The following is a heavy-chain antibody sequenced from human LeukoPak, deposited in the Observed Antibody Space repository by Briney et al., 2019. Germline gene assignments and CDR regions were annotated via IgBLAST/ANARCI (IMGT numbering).Heavy chain of an antibody. J-gene: IGHJ3*02. V-gene: IGHV3-48*01. D-gene: IGHD6-19*01. CDR3: ARDRDDKGWVPGDI. CDR1: GFTFGSYT. Sequence: SGGSLRLSCAASGFTFGSYTMDWVRQAPGKGLEWVSYISTSSESIYYADSVKGRFTISRDNAKNSLFLQMNSLRAEDTAMYYCARDRDDKGWVPGDIWGQGTMVTVSS. CDR2: ISTSSESI.